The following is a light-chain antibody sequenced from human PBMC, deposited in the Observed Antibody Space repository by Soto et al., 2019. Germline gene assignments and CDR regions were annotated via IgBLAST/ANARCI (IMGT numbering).Light chain of an antibody. V-gene: IGLV2-14*01. CDR1: SSDVGGYNY. CDR3: SSYTSSSTLV. J-gene: IGLJ1*01. CDR2: EVS. Sequence: QSALTQPASVSGSPGQSITISCTGTSSDVGGYNYVSWYQQHPGKAPKLMIYEVSNRPSGVSNRFSGSKSGNTASLTISGHQAEDEADYYCSSYTSSSTLVFGSGTKLIVL.